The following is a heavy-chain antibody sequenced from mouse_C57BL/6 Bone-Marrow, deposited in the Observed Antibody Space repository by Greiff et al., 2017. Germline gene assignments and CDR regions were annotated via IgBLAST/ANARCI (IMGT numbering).Heavy chain of an antibody. CDR2: ISYDGSN. Sequence: VQLQQSGPGLVKPSQSLSLTCSVTGYSITSGYYWNWIRQFPGKKLEWMGYISYDGSNNYNPSLKNRISITRDTSKNQFFLKLNSVTTEDTATYYCAKIYYYGTPYAMDYWGQGTSVTVSS. D-gene: IGHD1-1*01. J-gene: IGHJ4*01. CDR1: GYSITSGYY. CDR3: AKIYYYGTPYAMDY. V-gene: IGHV3-6*01.